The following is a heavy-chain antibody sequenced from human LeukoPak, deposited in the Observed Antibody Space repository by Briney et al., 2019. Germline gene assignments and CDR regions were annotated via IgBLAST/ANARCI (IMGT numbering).Heavy chain of an antibody. Sequence: TSETLSLTCTVSGGSISSSSYYWGWIRQPPGKGLEWFGSIYYSGITYYNPSLKSRVTISVDTSKKQISRKRNSVTAADTAVYYCARGDCSGGSCYLFDYWGQGALVTVSS. CDR2: IYYSGIT. CDR3: ARGDCSGGSCYLFDY. D-gene: IGHD2-15*01. CDR1: GGSISSSSYY. J-gene: IGHJ4*02. V-gene: IGHV4-39*01.